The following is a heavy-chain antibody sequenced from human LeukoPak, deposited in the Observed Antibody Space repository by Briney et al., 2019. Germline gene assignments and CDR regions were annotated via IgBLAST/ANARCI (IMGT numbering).Heavy chain of an antibody. J-gene: IGHJ5*02. D-gene: IGHD2-2*01. CDR3: AREANIVVVPATGGFDP. V-gene: IGHV3-30*04. CDR1: GFTFSSYA. CDR2: ISYDGSNK. Sequence: PGRSLRLSCAASGFTFSSYAMHWVRQAPGKGLEWVAVISYDGSNKHYADSVKGRFTISRDNSKNTLYLQMNSLRAEDTAVYYCAREANIVVVPATGGFDPWGQGTLVTVSS.